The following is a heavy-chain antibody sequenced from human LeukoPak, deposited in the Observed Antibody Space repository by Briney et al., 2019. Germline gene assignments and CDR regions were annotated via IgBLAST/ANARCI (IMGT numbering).Heavy chain of an antibody. CDR1: GYTLTELS. D-gene: IGHD2-2*01. V-gene: IGHV1-24*01. CDR3: ATYCSSTSCLNEAFDI. J-gene: IGHJ3*02. Sequence: ASVKVSCKVSGYTLTELSMQWVPQAPGKGLEWMGGIDPEDGEATYAQKFQGRVTMTEDTSTDTAYMELSSLRSEDTAVYYCATYCSSTSCLNEAFDIWGQGTMVTVSS. CDR2: IDPEDGEA.